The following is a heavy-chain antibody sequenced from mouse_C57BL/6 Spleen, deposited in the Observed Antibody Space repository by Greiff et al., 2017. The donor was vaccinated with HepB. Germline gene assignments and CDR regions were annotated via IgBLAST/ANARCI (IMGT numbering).Heavy chain of an antibody. Sequence: QVQLQQPGAELVKPGASVKLSCKASGYTFTSYWMHWVKQRPGRGLEWIGRTDPNSGGTKYNEKFKSKATLTVDKPSSTAYMQLSSLTSEDSAVYYCARLRYYGSSEVFDYWGQGTTLTVSS. CDR3: ARLRYYGSSEVFDY. CDR1: GYTFTSYW. J-gene: IGHJ2*01. V-gene: IGHV1-72*01. CDR2: TDPNSGGT. D-gene: IGHD1-1*01.